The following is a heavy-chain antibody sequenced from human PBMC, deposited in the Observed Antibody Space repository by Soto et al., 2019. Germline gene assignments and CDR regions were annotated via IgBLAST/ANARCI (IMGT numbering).Heavy chain of an antibody. CDR3: AKDQLLYQAARFREVDY. CDR2: ISYDGSNK. CDR1: GFTFRTYG. Sequence: QVQLVESGGGVVQPGGSLRLSCAASGFTFRTYGMHWVRQAPGKGLEWVAVISYDGSNKYYADSVKGRFTISRDNSKNTLYLQMNSLGAEDTAVYYCAKDQLLYQAARFREVDYWGQGTLVTVSS. D-gene: IGHD6-6*01. J-gene: IGHJ4*02. V-gene: IGHV3-30*18.